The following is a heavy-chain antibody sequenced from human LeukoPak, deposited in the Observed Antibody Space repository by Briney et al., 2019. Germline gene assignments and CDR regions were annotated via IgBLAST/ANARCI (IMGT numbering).Heavy chain of an antibody. CDR3: AGGGRQLDY. CDR1: GFTFSSYG. Sequence: GGSLRLSCAASGFTFSSYGMHWVRQAPGKGLEWVAVIWYDGSNKYYADSVKGRFTISGDNSKNTLYLQMNSLRAEDTAVYYCAGGGRQLDYWGQGTLVTVSS. CDR2: IWYDGSNK. J-gene: IGHJ4*02. D-gene: IGHD1-26*01. V-gene: IGHV3-33*01.